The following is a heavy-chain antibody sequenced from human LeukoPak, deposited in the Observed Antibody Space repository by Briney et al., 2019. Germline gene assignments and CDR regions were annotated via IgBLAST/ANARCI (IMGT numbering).Heavy chain of an antibody. D-gene: IGHD6-13*01. CDR1: GYTLTELS. CDR3: AREFRAAAGSCNWFDP. CDR2: FDPEDGET. J-gene: IGHJ5*02. Sequence: ASVKVSCKVSGYTLTELSMHWVRQAPGKGLEWMGGFDPEDGETIYAQKFQGRVTMTEDTSSDTAYMELSSLRSEDTAVYYCAREFRAAAGSCNWFDPWGQGTLVTVSS. V-gene: IGHV1-24*01.